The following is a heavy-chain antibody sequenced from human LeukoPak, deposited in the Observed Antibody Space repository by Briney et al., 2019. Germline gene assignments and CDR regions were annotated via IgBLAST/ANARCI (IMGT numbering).Heavy chain of an antibody. V-gene: IGHV3-30*02. CDR2: IRYDGTNK. CDR1: GFTFSSYG. Sequence: GGSLRLSCAASGFTFSSYGMHWVRQAPGKGLEWVAFIRYDGTNKYYADSVKGRFTISRDNSKNTLDLQMNSLRVEDTAVYYCAKYSRKSSGASPLDYWGQGPRVPFSP. D-gene: IGHD2-15*01. CDR3: AKYSRKSSGASPLDY. J-gene: IGHJ4*02.